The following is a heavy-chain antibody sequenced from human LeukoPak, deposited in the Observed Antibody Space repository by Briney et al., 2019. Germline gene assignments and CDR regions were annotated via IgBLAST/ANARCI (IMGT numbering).Heavy chain of an antibody. CDR1: GGSISSGSYY. CDR3: ARDLQRSRRWFGDAFDI. Sequence: SETLSLTCTVSGGSISSGSYYWSWIRQPAGKGLEWIGRIYTSGSTNYNPSLKSRVTISVDTSKNQFSLKLSSVTAADTAVYYCARDLQRSRRWFGDAFDIWGQGTMVTVSS. J-gene: IGHJ3*02. V-gene: IGHV4-61*02. D-gene: IGHD3-10*01. CDR2: IYTSGST.